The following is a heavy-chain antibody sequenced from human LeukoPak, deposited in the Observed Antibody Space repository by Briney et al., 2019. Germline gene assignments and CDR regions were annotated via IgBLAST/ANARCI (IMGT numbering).Heavy chain of an antibody. Sequence: ASVNVTFKASGYTFTFYYMHLVRQAPGQGLGWMGLINPNTGGTNYSQKFHGRVTMTSDTSISTAYMELNRLRSDDTAVYYCARDTGIAAAGTQSDYGMDVWGQGTTVTVSS. J-gene: IGHJ6*02. CDR3: ARDTGIAAAGTQSDYGMDV. CDR1: GYTFTFYY. D-gene: IGHD6-13*01. V-gene: IGHV1-2*02. CDR2: INPNTGGT.